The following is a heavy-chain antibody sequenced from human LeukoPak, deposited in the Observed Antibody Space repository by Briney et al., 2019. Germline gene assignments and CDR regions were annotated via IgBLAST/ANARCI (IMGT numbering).Heavy chain of an antibody. D-gene: IGHD2-21*01. CDR1: GGTFSSYA. Sequence: VSVKVSCKASGGTFSSYAISWVRQAPGQGLEWRGWISAYNGNTNYAQKLQGRVTMTTDTSTSTAYMELRSLRSDDTAVYYCARTEVLWHNWFDPWGQGTLVTVSS. J-gene: IGHJ5*02. V-gene: IGHV1-18*01. CDR3: ARTEVLWHNWFDP. CDR2: ISAYNGNT.